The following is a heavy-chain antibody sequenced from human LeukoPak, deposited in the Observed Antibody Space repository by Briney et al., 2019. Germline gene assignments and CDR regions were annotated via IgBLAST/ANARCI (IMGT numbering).Heavy chain of an antibody. CDR2: ISSSSSYI. Sequence: PGGSLRLSCAASGFTFSNAWMSWVRQAPGKGLEWVSSISSSSSYIHYADSVKGRFSISRDNAKNSLYLQMNSLRAEDTAVYYCARDRNYDGSVYYEDDYFDYWGQGTLVTVSS. V-gene: IGHV3-21*01. J-gene: IGHJ4*02. CDR1: GFTFSNAW. D-gene: IGHD3-22*01. CDR3: ARDRNYDGSVYYEDDYFDY.